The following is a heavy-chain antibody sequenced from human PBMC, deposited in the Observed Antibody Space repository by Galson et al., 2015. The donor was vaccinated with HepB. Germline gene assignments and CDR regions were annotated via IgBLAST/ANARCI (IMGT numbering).Heavy chain of an antibody. Sequence: SLRLSCAASGFTFSSYSMNWVRQAPGKGLEWVSGISWNSGSIGYADSVKGRFTISRDNAKNSLYLQMNSLRAEDTALYYCAKGYDSSPNDAFDIRGQGTMVTVSS. J-gene: IGHJ3*02. CDR2: ISWNSGSI. CDR3: AKGYDSSPNDAFDI. CDR1: GFTFSSYS. V-gene: IGHV3-9*01. D-gene: IGHD3-22*01.